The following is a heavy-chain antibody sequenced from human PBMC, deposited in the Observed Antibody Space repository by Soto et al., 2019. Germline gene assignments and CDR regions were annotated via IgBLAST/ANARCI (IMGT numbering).Heavy chain of an antibody. Sequence: VQLVESGGGVVQPGRSLRLSCAASGFTFSSYAMHWVRQAPGKGLEWVAVISYDGSNKYYADSVKGRFTISRDNSKNTLYLQMNSLRAEDTAVYYCARDLGDIAVAGTPPGYWGQGTLVTVSS. D-gene: IGHD6-19*01. V-gene: IGHV3-30-3*01. J-gene: IGHJ4*02. CDR3: ARDLGDIAVAGTPPGY. CDR1: GFTFSSYA. CDR2: ISYDGSNK.